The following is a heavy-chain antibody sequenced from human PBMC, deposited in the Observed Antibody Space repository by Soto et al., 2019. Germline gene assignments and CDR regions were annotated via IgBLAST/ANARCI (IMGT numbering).Heavy chain of an antibody. CDR1: GGTFSSYA. J-gene: IGHJ4*02. V-gene: IGHV1-69*13. CDR2: IIPIFGTA. CDR3: AREESSGWQFDY. Sequence: SVKVSCKASGGTFSSYAISWVRQAPGQGLEWMGGIIPIFGTANYAQKFQGRVTITADESTSTAYMELSSLRSEDTAVYYCAREESSGWQFDYWGQETLVTVSS. D-gene: IGHD6-19*01.